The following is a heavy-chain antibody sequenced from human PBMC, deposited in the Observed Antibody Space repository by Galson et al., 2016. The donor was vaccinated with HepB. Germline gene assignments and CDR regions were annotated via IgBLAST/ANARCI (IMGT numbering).Heavy chain of an antibody. D-gene: IGHD3-3*01. J-gene: IGHJ4*02. CDR2: IYYSGNT. CDR3: ARGSAPRPGY. CDR1: GGSIRNYY. V-gene: IGHV4-59*01. Sequence: ATLSLTCTVSGGSIRNYYWSWVRQPPGKGLEWIGYIYYSGNTNYNPSLESRVTISVDTSKNQLSLKLYSVTAADTAMYYCARGSAPRPGYWGRGTRVTVSS.